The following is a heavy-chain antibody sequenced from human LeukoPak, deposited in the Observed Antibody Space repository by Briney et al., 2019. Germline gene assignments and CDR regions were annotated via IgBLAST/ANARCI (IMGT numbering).Heavy chain of an antibody. CDR2: ISGSGINT. J-gene: IGHJ4*02. V-gene: IGHV3-23*01. Sequence: GGSLRLSCAASGFXLSGNAISWVRQAPGKGLEWVSRISGSGINTYYADSVKGRFTISRDNSRNTLYLQMNSLRAEDTDIYYCAKSHSSNWYCSAYWGQGTLVTVSS. CDR1: GFXLSGNA. CDR3: AKSHSSNWYCSAY. D-gene: IGHD6-13*01.